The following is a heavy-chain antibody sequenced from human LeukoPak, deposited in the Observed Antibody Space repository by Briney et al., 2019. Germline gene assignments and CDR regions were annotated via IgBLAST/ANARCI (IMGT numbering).Heavy chain of an antibody. CDR2: VNHSGYT. J-gene: IGHJ4*02. CDR1: GTSLSSYY. V-gene: IGHV4-34*01. CDR3: ARMTTGHDF. Sequence: SETLSLTCAVSGTSLSSYYWSWIRQPPGKGLEWIGEVNHSGYTNDNPSLKSRVTISVDTSKNQFSLRLRSVTAADTGVYFCARMTTGHDFWGKGTLVTVSS. D-gene: IGHD4-17*01.